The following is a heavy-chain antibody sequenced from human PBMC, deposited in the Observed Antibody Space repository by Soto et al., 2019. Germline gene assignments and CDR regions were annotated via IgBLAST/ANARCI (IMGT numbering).Heavy chain of an antibody. CDR2: IIGGGANT. D-gene: IGHD1-1*01. V-gene: IGHV3-23*01. CDR3: AKDFWGTTPPCYFDY. Sequence: XGSLSLSCAASGFTFNNSAISWVREDQGKGLEWVSVIIGGGANTFYADAVKGRFTISRDNSKNTLYLQMNTLRAEDTAVDYCAKDFWGTTPPCYFDYWGQGTLVTVSS. J-gene: IGHJ4*02. CDR1: GFTFNNSA.